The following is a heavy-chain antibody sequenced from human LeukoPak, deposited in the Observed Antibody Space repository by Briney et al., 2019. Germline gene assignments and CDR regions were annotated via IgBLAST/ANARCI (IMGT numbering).Heavy chain of an antibody. V-gene: IGHV4-61*01. CDR3: ARGYSNYFDY. D-gene: IGHD4-11*01. CDR1: GGSVSSGSYY. J-gene: IGHJ4*02. CDR2: IYYSGST. Sequence: PSETLSLTCTVSGGSVSSGSYYWSWIRQPPGKGLEWIGYIYYSGSTNYNPFLKSRVTISVDTSKNQFSLKLSSVTAADTAVYYCARGYSNYFDYWGQGTLVTVSS.